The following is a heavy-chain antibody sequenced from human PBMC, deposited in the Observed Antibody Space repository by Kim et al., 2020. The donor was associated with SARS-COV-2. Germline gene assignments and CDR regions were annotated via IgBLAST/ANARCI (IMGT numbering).Heavy chain of an antibody. V-gene: IGHV3-49*04. CDR2: IRSKVYGATA. CDR1: GFTFGDHA. J-gene: IGHJ4*02. Sequence: GGSLRLSCTASGFTFGDHAMSWVRQAPGKGLEWVGFIRSKVYGATAEYGASVKGRFTISRDDSKSIVYLQMSSLKTEDTAVYYCTRVLDGSGGYPLDYWGQGTLVTVSS. CDR3: TRVLDGSGGYPLDY. D-gene: IGHD2-15*01.